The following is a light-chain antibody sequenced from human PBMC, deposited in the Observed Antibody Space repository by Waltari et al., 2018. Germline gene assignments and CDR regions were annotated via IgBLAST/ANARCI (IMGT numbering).Light chain of an antibody. V-gene: IGKV1-39*01. CDR3: QQSYSAPRT. CDR1: QRIGTF. CDR2: GAS. Sequence: DIQMTQSPSSLSASAGDRVTITCRASQRIGTFLNWYQQKSGTAPKVLIYGASSLQSGVPSRFSGSGSGTDFTLTISSLHPEDFATYYCQQSYSAPRTFGQGTKLEIK. J-gene: IGKJ2*01.